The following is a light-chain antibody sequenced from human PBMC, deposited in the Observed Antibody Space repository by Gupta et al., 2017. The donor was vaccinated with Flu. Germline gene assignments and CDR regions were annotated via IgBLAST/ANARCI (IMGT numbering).Light chain of an antibody. CDR3: QQYDRLPAT. V-gene: IGKV1-33*01. Sequence: DIQMTQSPSSLSASVGDRVTITCQASQDISNYLNWYQQKPGKAPKLLIYDASNLETGVPSRFSGSGSGTDFTFTISSLQPEDIATYYCQQYDRLPATFGPGTKVDIK. J-gene: IGKJ3*01. CDR2: DAS. CDR1: QDISNY.